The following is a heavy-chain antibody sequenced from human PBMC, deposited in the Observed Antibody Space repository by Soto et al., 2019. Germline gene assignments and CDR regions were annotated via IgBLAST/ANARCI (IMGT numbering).Heavy chain of an antibody. V-gene: IGHV4-39*01. CDR2: IYYSGST. J-gene: IGHJ4*02. CDR1: GGSISSSSYY. CDR3: ARQGHITIFGVVTIKNFDY. D-gene: IGHD3-3*01. Sequence: QLQLQESGPGLVKPSETLSLTCTVSGGSISSSSYYWGWIRQPPGKGLEWIGSIYYSGSTYYNPSLKSRVTISVDTSKNQFSLKLSSVTAADTAVYYCARQGHITIFGVVTIKNFDYWGQGTLVTVSS.